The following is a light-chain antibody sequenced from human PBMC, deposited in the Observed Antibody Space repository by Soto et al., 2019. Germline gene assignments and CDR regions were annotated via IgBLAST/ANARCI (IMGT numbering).Light chain of an antibody. CDR2: DNN. Sequence: QSVLTQPPSVSGAPGQRVTISCTGSSSNIGAGYDVHWYQQLPGTAPRLLIYDNNNRPSGVPARFSVSKSDTSASLAITGLQPEDEADYYCQSYDSSLSGSYVFGTGTKGTVL. CDR1: SSNIGAGYD. CDR3: QSYDSSLSGSYV. J-gene: IGLJ1*01. V-gene: IGLV1-40*01.